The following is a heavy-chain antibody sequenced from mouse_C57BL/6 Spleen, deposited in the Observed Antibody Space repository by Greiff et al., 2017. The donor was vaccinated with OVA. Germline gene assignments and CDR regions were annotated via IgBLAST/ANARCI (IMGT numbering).Heavy chain of an antibody. CDR3: ARVNWTWFAY. D-gene: IGHD4-1*01. CDR1: GFTFSSYA. J-gene: IGHJ3*01. CDR2: ISDGGSYT. V-gene: IGHV5-4*03. Sequence: DVKLVESGGGLVKPGGSLKLSCAASGFTFSSYAMSWVRQTPEKRLEWVATISDGGSYTYYPDNVKGRFTISRDNAKNNLYLQMSHLKSEDTAMYYCARVNWTWFAYWGQGTLVTVSA.